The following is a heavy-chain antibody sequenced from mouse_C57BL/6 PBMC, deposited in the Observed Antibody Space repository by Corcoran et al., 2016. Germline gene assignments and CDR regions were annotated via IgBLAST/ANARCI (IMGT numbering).Heavy chain of an antibody. CDR1: GFNIKDYY. D-gene: IGHD1-1*01. Sequence: EVQLQQSGAELVSPGASVKLSCTASGFNIKDYYMHWVKQRPEQGLEWIGRIDPEDGDTEYAPKFQGKATMTADTSSNTAYLQLSSLTSEDTAVYYCYYYGSSWFAYWGQGTLVTVSA. CDR3: YYYGSSWFAY. V-gene: IGHV14-1*01. CDR2: IDPEDGDT. J-gene: IGHJ3*01.